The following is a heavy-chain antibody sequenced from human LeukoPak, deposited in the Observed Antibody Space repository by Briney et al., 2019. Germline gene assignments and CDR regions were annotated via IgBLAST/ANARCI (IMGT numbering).Heavy chain of an antibody. CDR2: ISFDGINK. Sequence: PGGSLRLSCAASGFTFSNYIMNWVRQAPGKGLEWVAAISFDGINKHYGDSVKGRFTISRDNSKNTLYLQMNSLRGEDTAMYYCARALDYGDDFWGQGTLVTVSS. CDR1: GFTFSNYI. D-gene: IGHD4-17*01. J-gene: IGHJ4*02. CDR3: ARALDYGDDF. V-gene: IGHV3-30-3*01.